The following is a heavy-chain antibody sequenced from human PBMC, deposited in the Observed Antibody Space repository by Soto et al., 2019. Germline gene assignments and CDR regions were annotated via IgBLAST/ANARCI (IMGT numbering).Heavy chain of an antibody. D-gene: IGHD1-26*01. Sequence: HPGGSLRLSCAASGFTVSSNYMSWVRQAPGKGLEWVSVIYSGGSTYYADSVKGRFTISRDNSKNTLYLQMNSLRAEDTAVYYCARDIGGTHPYFDYWGQGTLVTVSS. J-gene: IGHJ4*02. CDR2: IYSGGST. CDR3: ARDIGGTHPYFDY. V-gene: IGHV3-53*01. CDR1: GFTVSSNY.